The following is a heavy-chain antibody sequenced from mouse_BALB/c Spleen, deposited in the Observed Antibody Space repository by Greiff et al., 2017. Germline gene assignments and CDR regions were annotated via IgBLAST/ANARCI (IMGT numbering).Heavy chain of an antibody. CDR1: GFTFSNYW. CDR3: TRGMVYYDYDGTAYFDY. CDR2: IRLKSNNYAT. D-gene: IGHD2-4*01. Sequence: DVKLVESGGGLVQPGGSMKLSCVASGFTFSNYWMNWVRQSPEKGLEWVAEIRLKSNNYATHYAESVKGRFTISRDDSKSSVYLQMNNLRAEDTGIYYCTRGMVYYDYDGTAYFDYWGQGTTLTVSS. J-gene: IGHJ2*01. V-gene: IGHV6-6*02.